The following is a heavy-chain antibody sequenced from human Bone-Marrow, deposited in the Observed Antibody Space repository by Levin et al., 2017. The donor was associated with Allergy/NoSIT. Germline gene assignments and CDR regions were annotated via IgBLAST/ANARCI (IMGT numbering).Heavy chain of an antibody. CDR3: ARDSWREVGYSGYVGNLVH. Sequence: GESLKISCAASGFTFSSYGMHWVRQAPGKGLEWVAVIWYDGSNKYYADSVKGRFTISRDNSKNTLYLQMNSLRAEDTAVYYCARDSWREVGYSGYVGNLVHWGQGTLVTVSS. CDR1: GFTFSSYG. CDR2: IWYDGSNK. D-gene: IGHD5-12*01. V-gene: IGHV3-33*01. J-gene: IGHJ4*02.